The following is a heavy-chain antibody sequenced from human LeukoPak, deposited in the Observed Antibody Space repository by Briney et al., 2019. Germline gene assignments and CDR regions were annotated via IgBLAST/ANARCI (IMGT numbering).Heavy chain of an antibody. Sequence: PGGSLRLSCAASGFTLSSHWMSWVRQAPGKGLEWVANIKQDGSEQYNADSVRGRFTISRDNAKNSLYLQMNSLTAEDTAIYYCARESAGGPDYWGQGTLVTVS. J-gene: IGHJ4*02. CDR3: ARESAGGPDY. V-gene: IGHV3-7*05. CDR2: IKQDGSEQ. CDR1: GFTLSSHW. D-gene: IGHD6-19*01.